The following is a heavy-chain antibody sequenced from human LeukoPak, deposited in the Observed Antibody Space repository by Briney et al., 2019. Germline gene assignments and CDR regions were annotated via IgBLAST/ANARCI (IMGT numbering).Heavy chain of an antibody. Sequence: SETLSLTCTVSGGSISSSSYYWGWIRQPPGKGLEWIGSIYYSGSTYYNPSLKSRVTISVDTSKNQFSLKLSSVTAADTAVYYCARGVYYFDCWGQGTLVTVSS. CDR3: ARGVYYFDC. J-gene: IGHJ4*02. CDR2: IYYSGST. CDR1: GGSISSSSYY. V-gene: IGHV4-39*07.